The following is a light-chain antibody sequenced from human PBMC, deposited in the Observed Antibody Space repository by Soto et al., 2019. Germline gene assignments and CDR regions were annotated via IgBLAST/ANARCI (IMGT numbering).Light chain of an antibody. CDR1: SSYIGAGYD. Sequence: QSVLTQPPSVSGAPGQRVTISCNGSSSYIGAGYDVHWYQQLPGTAPKLLIYGNSNRPSGVPDRFSGSKSGTSASLAITGLQAEDEADYYCQSYDSSLSGSIFGGGTKLTVL. CDR2: GNS. CDR3: QSYDSSLSGSI. V-gene: IGLV1-40*01. J-gene: IGLJ2*01.